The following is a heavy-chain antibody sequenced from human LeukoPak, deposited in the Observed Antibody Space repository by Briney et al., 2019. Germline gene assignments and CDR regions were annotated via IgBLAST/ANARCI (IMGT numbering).Heavy chain of an antibody. V-gene: IGHV3-33*06. J-gene: IGHJ4*02. Sequence: PGGSLRLSCAASGFTFSSYGMHWVRQAPGKGLEWVAVIWYDGSNKYYADSVKGRFTISRDNSKNTLYLQMNSLRAEDTAVYYCAKEDGSSGYYQYYFDYWGQGTLVTVSS. D-gene: IGHD3-22*01. CDR3: AKEDGSSGYYQYYFDY. CDR1: GFTFSSYG. CDR2: IWYDGSNK.